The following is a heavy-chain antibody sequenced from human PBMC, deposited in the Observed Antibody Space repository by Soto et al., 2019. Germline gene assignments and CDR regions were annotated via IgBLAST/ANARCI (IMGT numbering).Heavy chain of an antibody. CDR2: ISAYDGKT. CDR1: GYPFNKFG. J-gene: IGHJ5*02. CDR3: ARDPHDFWTSYWFDP. D-gene: IGHD3-3*01. Sequence: ASVKVSCKASGYPFNKFGINWLRQAPGQGLELMGWISAYDGKTTYADKFHNRLTMTTDTTTSTAYMELRSLRSDDTAIYYCARDPHDFWTSYWFDPWGQGTLVTV. V-gene: IGHV1-18*01.